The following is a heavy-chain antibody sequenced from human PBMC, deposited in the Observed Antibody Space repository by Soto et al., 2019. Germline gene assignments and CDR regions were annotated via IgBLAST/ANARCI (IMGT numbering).Heavy chain of an antibody. CDR1: GFTFSSYS. J-gene: IGHJ6*02. CDR3: ARDLGVVVVGYGMDV. V-gene: IGHV3-30-3*01. CDR2: ISYDGSNK. D-gene: IGHD2-15*01. Sequence: PGGSLILSCAASGFTFSSYSMHWVRQAPGKGLEWVAVISYDGSNKYYADSVKGRFTISRDNSKNTLYLQMNSLRAEDTAVYYCARDLGVVVVGYGMDVWGQGTTVTVSS.